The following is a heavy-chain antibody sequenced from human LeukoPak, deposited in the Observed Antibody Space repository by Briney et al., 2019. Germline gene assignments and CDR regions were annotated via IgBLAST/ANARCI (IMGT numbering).Heavy chain of an antibody. CDR3: ARVVDYYGSGHMDV. J-gene: IGHJ6*03. CDR1: SDSISSSSYY. CDR2: IYYSGST. Sequence: SETLSLTCTVSSDSISSSSYYWGWIRQPPGKGLEWIGTIYYSGSTYYNPSLKSRVTISVDTSKNQFSLKLSSVTAADTAVYYCARVVDYYGSGHMDVWGKGTTVTVSS. D-gene: IGHD3-10*01. V-gene: IGHV4-39*07.